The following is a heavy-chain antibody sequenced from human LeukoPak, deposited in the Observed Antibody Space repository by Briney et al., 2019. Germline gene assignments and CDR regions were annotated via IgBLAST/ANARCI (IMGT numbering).Heavy chain of an antibody. V-gene: IGHV1-46*01. CDR1: GYTFTSYY. J-gene: IGHJ6*03. D-gene: IGHD5-24*01. CDR2: INPSGGST. Sequence: ASAKVSCKASGYTFTSYYMHWVRQAPGQGLEWMGIINPSGGSTSYAQKFQGRVTMTRDTSTSTVYMELSSLRSEDTAVYYCARAPPPEIDMDVWGKGTTVTVSS. CDR3: ARAPPPEIDMDV.